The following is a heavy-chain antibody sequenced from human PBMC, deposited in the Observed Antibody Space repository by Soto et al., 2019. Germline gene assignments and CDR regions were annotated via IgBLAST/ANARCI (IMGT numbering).Heavy chain of an antibody. CDR2: INPNSGGT. CDR3: ARESDYGDYEFDY. D-gene: IGHD4-17*01. V-gene: IGHV1-2*04. J-gene: IGHJ4*02. Sequence: ASVKVSCKASGYTFTGYYMHWVLQAPGQGLEWMGWINPNSGGTNYAQKFQGWVTMTRDTSISTAYMELSRLRSDDTAVYYCARESDYGDYEFDYWGQGTLVTAPQ. CDR1: GYTFTGYY.